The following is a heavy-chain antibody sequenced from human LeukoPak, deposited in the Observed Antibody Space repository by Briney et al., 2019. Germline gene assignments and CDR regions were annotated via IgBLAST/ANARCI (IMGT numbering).Heavy chain of an antibody. CDR3: ARDLSSSWYYMYYFDY. V-gene: IGHV3-21*01. D-gene: IGHD6-13*01. Sequence: GGSLRLSCAASGFTFSSYAMSWVRQAPGKGLEWVSSISSSSSYIYYADSVKGRFTISRDNAKNSLYLQMNSLRAEDTAVYYCARDLSSSWYYMYYFDYWGQGTLVTVSS. CDR1: GFTFSSYA. CDR2: ISSSSSYI. J-gene: IGHJ4*02.